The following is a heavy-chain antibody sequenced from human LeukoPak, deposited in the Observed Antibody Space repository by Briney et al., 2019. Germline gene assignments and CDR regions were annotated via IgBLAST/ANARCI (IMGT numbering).Heavy chain of an antibody. CDR1: GYTFTNYG. Sequence: GASVKVSSKPSGYTFTNYGISWVRPAPGQGLGWMGWISAHNGNANYAQNLQGRVTMTTDTSTSTAYMELRSLSSDDTAVYYCARETYYYGSGSYRRYYFDYWGQGTLVTVSS. CDR3: ARETYYYGSGSYRRYYFDY. D-gene: IGHD3-10*01. J-gene: IGHJ4*02. V-gene: IGHV1-18*04. CDR2: ISAHNGNA.